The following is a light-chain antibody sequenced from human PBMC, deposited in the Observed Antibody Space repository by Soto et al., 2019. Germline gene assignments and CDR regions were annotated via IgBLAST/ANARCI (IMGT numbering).Light chain of an antibody. CDR1: NIGSKS. V-gene: IGLV3-21*02. CDR3: QVWDSSSVLVI. J-gene: IGLJ2*01. Sequence: SYELTQPPSVSVAPGQTARITCGGNNIGSKSVHWYQQKPGQAPVLVVYDDSDRPSGIPERFSGSNSGNTATLTISGVEAGDEADYYCQVWDSSSVLVIFGGGTKLTVL. CDR2: DDS.